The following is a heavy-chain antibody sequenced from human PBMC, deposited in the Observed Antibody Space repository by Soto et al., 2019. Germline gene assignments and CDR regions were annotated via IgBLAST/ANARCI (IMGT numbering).Heavy chain of an antibody. CDR3: ARDNYDFWSGYYT. D-gene: IGHD3-3*01. V-gene: IGHV1-69*08. CDR1: GGTVSSYT. CDR2: IIPILGIA. J-gene: IGHJ4*02. Sequence: QVQLVQSGAEVKKPGSSVKVSCKASGGTVSSYTISWVRQAPGQGLEWMGRIIPILGIANYAQKFQGRVTITADKSTSTAYMELSSLRSADTAVYYCARDNYDFWSGYYTWGQGTLVTVSS.